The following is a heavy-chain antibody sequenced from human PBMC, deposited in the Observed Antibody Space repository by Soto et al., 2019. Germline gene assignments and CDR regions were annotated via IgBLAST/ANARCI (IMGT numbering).Heavy chain of an antibody. V-gene: IGHV3-49*03. J-gene: IGHJ3*02. Sequence: GGSLRLSCTASGFTFGDYAMSWFRQAPGKGLEWVGFIRSKAYGGTTEYAASGKGRFTISRDDSKSIAYLQMNSLKTEDTAVYYCTRDCGSMVRGCDAFDIWGQGTMVTVSS. CDR1: GFTFGDYA. D-gene: IGHD3-10*01. CDR2: IRSKAYGGTT. CDR3: TRDCGSMVRGCDAFDI.